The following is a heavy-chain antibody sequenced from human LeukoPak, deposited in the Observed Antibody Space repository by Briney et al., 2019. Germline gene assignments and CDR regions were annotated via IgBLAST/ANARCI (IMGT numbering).Heavy chain of an antibody. Sequence: SETLSLTCTVSSDSISNSAYHWGWIRQPPGRGLEWIGTIYYNRGTYYNPSLKSRVTISVDTSKNQFSLKLSSVTAADTAVYYCARAPYCSGGSCYVPWGQGTLVTVSS. J-gene: IGHJ5*02. D-gene: IGHD2-15*01. V-gene: IGHV4-39*07. CDR3: ARAPYCSGGSCYVP. CDR1: SDSISNSAYH. CDR2: IYYNRGT.